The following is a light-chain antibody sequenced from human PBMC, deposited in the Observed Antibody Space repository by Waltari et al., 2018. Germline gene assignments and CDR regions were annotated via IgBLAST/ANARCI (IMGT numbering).Light chain of an antibody. CDR2: VNSDGSH. V-gene: IGLV4-69*01. Sequence: QLVVTQSPSASAPLGASVKLTCTLSSGHSSNVLAWLPQRPAKGPRYLMKVNSDGSHSKGDEIPDRFSGSSSGAERYLTISSLQSDDEADYYCETGGHGTWVFGGGTKLTVL. CDR1: SGHSSNV. J-gene: IGLJ3*02. CDR3: ETGGHGTWV.